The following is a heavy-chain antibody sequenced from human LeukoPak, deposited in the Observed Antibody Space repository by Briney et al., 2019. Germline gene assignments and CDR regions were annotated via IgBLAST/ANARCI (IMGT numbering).Heavy chain of an antibody. CDR2: IYYSGST. CDR1: GGSISSYY. J-gene: IGHJ3*02. CDR3: ARDLLYYDILTGTRGAFDI. Sequence: SETLSLTCTVSGGSISSYYWSWIRQPPGKGLEWIGYIYYSGSTNYNPSLKSRVTISVDTSKNQFSLKLSSVTAADTAVYYCARDLLYYDILTGTRGAFDIWGQGTMVTVSS. D-gene: IGHD3-9*01. V-gene: IGHV4-59*01.